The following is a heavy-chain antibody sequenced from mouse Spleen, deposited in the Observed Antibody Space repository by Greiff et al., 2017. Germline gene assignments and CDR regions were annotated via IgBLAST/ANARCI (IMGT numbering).Heavy chain of an antibody. CDR3: ARGDWADY. CDR1: GYTFTSYW. Sequence: VQLQQPGAELVRPGSSVKLSCKASGYTFTSYWMDWVKQRPGQGLEWIGNIYPSDSETHYNQKFKDKATLTVDKSSSTAYMQLSSLTSEDSAVYYCARGDWADYWGQGTTLTVSS. J-gene: IGHJ2*01. V-gene: IGHV1-61*01. D-gene: IGHD4-1*01. CDR2: IYPSDSET.